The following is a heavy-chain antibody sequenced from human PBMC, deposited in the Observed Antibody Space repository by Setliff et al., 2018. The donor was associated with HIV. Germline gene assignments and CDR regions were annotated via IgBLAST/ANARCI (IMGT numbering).Heavy chain of an antibody. CDR1: GYTFTAYY. V-gene: IGHV1-2*02. Sequence: ASVKVSCKASGYTFTAYYIHWVRQAPGQGLEWMGWINSNNGSTTYAQKFQGRVTMTRDTSTSTVYMELSSLRSEDTAVYYCARDPAPSSSASYFQHWGQGTPVTVSS. CDR3: ARDPAPSSSASYFQH. D-gene: IGHD6-6*01. J-gene: IGHJ1*01. CDR2: INSNNGST.